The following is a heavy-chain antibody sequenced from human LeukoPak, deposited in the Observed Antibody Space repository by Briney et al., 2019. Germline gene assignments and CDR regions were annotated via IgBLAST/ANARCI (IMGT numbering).Heavy chain of an antibody. CDR2: MNPNSGNI. V-gene: IGHV1-8*01. CDR3: ARGVPRLRGLQPNWFDP. D-gene: IGHD4-4*01. CDR1: GYTFTSYD. Sequence: VASVKVSCKASGYTFTSYDINWVRQATGQGLEWMGLMNPNSGNIGYAQKFQGRVTMTRNTSISTAYMELSSLRSEDTAVYYCARGVPRLRGLQPNWFDPWGQGTLVTVSS. J-gene: IGHJ5*02.